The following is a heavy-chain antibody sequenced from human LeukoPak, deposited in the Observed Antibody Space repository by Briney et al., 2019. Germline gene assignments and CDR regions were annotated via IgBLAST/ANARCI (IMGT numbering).Heavy chain of an antibody. CDR3: AREYSSSSGRAFDI. CDR2: IGNDGAAK. CDR1: GFTFSSYG. Sequence: GGSLRLSCAASGFTFSSYGIHWVRQAPGKGLEWVAVIGNDGAAKYYADSVRGRFTISRDNSKNTLDLQMNSLSAEDTAVYYCAREYSSSSGRAFDIWGQGTMVTVSS. V-gene: IGHV3-30*03. J-gene: IGHJ3*02. D-gene: IGHD6-6*01.